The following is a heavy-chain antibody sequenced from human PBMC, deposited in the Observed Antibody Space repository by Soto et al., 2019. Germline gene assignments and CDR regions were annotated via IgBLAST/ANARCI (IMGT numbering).Heavy chain of an antibody. D-gene: IGHD2-2*01. V-gene: IGHV3-30*18. J-gene: IGHJ3*02. CDR1: GFTFSSYG. Sequence: GGSLRLSCAASGFTFSSYGMHWVRQAPGKGLEWVAVISYDGSNKYYADSVKGRFTISRDNSKNTLYLQMNSLRAEDTAVYYCAKDQGQLHIEEDAFDIWGQGTMVTVSS. CDR2: ISYDGSNK. CDR3: AKDQGQLHIEEDAFDI.